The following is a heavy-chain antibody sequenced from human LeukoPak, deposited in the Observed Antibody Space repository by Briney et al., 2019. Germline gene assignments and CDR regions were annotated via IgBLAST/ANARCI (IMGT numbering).Heavy chain of an antibody. CDR1: GFPFSSYA. V-gene: IGHV3-23*01. Sequence: GGSLRLSCAASGFPFSSYAMSWVRQAPGKGLEWVSAISGSGGSTYYADSVKGRFTISRDNSKNTLYLQMNSLRAEDTAVYYCARVWDLGAVYMDVWGKGTTVTVSS. D-gene: IGHD1-26*01. CDR3: ARVWDLGAVYMDV. CDR2: ISGSGGST. J-gene: IGHJ6*03.